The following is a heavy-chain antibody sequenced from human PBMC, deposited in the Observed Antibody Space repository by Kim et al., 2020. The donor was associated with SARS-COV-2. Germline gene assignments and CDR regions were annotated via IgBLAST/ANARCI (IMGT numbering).Heavy chain of an antibody. CDR3: ARDSFTMVRGFRRGYYGMDV. J-gene: IGHJ6*02. Sequence: FTISRDNSKNTLYLQMNSLRAEDTAVYYCARDSFTMVRGFRRGYYGMDVWGQGTTVTVSS. D-gene: IGHD3-10*01. V-gene: IGHV3-30*07.